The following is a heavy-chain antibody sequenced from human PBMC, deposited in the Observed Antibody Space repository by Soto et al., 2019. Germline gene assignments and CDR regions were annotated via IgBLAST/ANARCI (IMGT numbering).Heavy chain of an antibody. Sequence: SETLSLTCTVSGGSISSYYWSWIRQPAGKGLEWIGRIYTSGSTNYNPSLKSRVTMSVDTSKNQFSLKLSSVTAADAAVYYCARDRGIINDYDILTGGLFDYWGQGALVTVSS. D-gene: IGHD3-9*01. CDR3: ARDRGIINDYDILTGGLFDY. J-gene: IGHJ4*02. CDR2: IYTSGST. V-gene: IGHV4-4*07. CDR1: GGSISSYY.